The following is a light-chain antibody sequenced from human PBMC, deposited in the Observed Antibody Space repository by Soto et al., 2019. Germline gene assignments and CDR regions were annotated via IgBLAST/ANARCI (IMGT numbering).Light chain of an antibody. CDR3: QQYNSYRT. CDR2: DAS. Sequence: IEIAHSPSSSTAPLEDCVTFSCRASQGISTYLNWYQQRPGKAPKLLISDASSLESGVTSRFSGSGSGTEFTITISSLQPDDFATYYCQQYNSYRTFGQGTKVDIK. V-gene: IGKV1-5*01. CDR1: QGISTY. J-gene: IGKJ1*01.